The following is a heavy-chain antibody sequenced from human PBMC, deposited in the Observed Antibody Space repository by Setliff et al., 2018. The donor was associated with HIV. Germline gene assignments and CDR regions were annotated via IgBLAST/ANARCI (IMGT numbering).Heavy chain of an antibody. Sequence: ASVKVSCKASGFIFTNYGIHWVRQAPGHSLEWMGFINSGTGNTIYSQKFQGRVTFSRDTSASTAYMELSSLRSEDTAIYYCANSVTDASYWYFIHWGRGSPVTVSS. V-gene: IGHV1-3*01. CDR3: ANSVTDASYWYFIH. CDR2: INSGTGNT. J-gene: IGHJ2*01. CDR1: GFIFTNYG. D-gene: IGHD4-17*01.